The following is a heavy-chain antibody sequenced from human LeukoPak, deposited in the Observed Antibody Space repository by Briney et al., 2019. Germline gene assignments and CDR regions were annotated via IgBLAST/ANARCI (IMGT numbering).Heavy chain of an antibody. CDR2: INPNSGGT. CDR1: GYPFTGYY. Sequence: SVKVSSKASGYPFTGYYMHWVRRAPGQGVGGMGWINPNSGGTNYAQKFQGRVTMTRDTSISTAYMELSRLRSDDTAVYYCAITGYSSGWYVIDYWGQGTLVTVSS. V-gene: IGHV1-2*02. CDR3: AITGYSSGWYVIDY. D-gene: IGHD6-19*01. J-gene: IGHJ4*02.